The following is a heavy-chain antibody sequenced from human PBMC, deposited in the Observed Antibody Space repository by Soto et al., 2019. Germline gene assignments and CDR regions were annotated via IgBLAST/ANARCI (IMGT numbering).Heavy chain of an antibody. J-gene: IGHJ6*02. CDR3: ARFGGDIVVVAAAMGYYYYGMDV. Sequence: PGESLKISCKGSGYSFTSYWISWVRQMPGKGLEWMGRIDPSDSYTNYSPSFQGHVTISADKSISTAYLQWSSLKASDTAMYYCARFGGDIVVVAAAMGYYYYGMDVWGQGTTVTVSS. CDR1: GYSFTSYW. D-gene: IGHD2-2*01. V-gene: IGHV5-10-1*01. CDR2: IDPSDSYT.